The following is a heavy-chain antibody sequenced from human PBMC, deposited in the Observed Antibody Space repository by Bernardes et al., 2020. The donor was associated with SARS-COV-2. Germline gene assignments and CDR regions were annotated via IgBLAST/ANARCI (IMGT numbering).Heavy chain of an antibody. Sequence: SETLSLTCSVSGGSIRSYYWSWIRQPPGKGLEWIGYIYYSGRTSSNPSLKNRVTISVDTSENRFSLRLSSVTAADTAVYYCARSGSGWDFGNWGQGTLVTVSS. CDR2: IYYSGRT. D-gene: IGHD6-19*01. J-gene: IGHJ4*02. CDR3: ARSGSGWDFGN. CDR1: GGSIRSYY. V-gene: IGHV4-59*01.